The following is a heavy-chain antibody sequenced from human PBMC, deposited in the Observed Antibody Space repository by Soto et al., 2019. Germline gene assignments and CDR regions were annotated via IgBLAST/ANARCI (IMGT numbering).Heavy chain of an antibody. CDR1: GYTFTSYG. V-gene: IGHV1-18*01. Sequence: QVQLVQSGAEVKKPGASVKVSCKASGYTFTSYGISWVRQAPGQGLEWMGWISAYNGNTNYAQKLQGRVTMTTDTSTRTAYMELRSLRSDDTAVYYCAREGAGYYYDSSGYYRDWGQGTLVTVSS. CDR2: ISAYNGNT. CDR3: AREGAGYYYDSSGYYRD. D-gene: IGHD3-22*01. J-gene: IGHJ4*02.